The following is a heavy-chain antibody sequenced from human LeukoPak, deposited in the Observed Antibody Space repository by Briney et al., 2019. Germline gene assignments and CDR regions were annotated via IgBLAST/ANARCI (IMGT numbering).Heavy chain of an antibody. CDR2: IKQDGSEI. J-gene: IGHJ4*02. Sequence: GGSLRLSCAASGFTFRNYWMNWLRQAPGKGLEWVANIKQDGSEIYYVDSVKGRFTVSRDNAKNSLYLQMNSLRAEDTGVYYCARAHSSGWYAGVWGQGTLVTVSS. D-gene: IGHD6-19*01. CDR3: ARAHSSGWYAGV. CDR1: GFTFRNYW. V-gene: IGHV3-7*05.